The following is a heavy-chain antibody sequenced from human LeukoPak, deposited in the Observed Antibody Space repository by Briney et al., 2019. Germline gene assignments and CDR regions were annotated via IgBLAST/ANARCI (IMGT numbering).Heavy chain of an antibody. CDR1: GGSISSYY. CDR3: ARGGCSGGSCYSEVSAYYYYYYYMDV. D-gene: IGHD2-15*01. CDR2: IYYSGST. J-gene: IGHJ6*03. V-gene: IGHV4-59*01. Sequence: PSETLSLTCTVSGGSISSYYWSWIRQPPGKGLEWIGYIYYSGSTNYNPSLKSRVTISVDTSKNQFSLKLSSVTAADTAVYYCARGGCSGGSCYSEVSAYYYYYYYMDVWGKGTTVTVSS.